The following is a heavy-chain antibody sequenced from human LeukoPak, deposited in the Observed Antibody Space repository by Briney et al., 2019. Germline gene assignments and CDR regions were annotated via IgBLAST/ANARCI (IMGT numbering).Heavy chain of an antibody. CDR2: IYYSGST. CDR3: ARLELWFGEPSAPGY. Sequence: SETLSLTCTVSGGSISSYYWSWIRQPPGKGLEWIGYIYYSGSTNYNPSLKSRVTISVDTSKNQFSLKLSSVTAADTAVYYCARLELWFGEPSAPGYWGQGTLVTVSS. D-gene: IGHD3-10*01. V-gene: IGHV4-59*08. CDR1: GGSISSYY. J-gene: IGHJ4*02.